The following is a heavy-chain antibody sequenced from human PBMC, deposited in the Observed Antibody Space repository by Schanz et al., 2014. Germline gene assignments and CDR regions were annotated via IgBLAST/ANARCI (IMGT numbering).Heavy chain of an antibody. CDR3: AKGSMAARPLLPTDYYFYGTDI. CDR2: IWYDGTDR. V-gene: IGHV3-33*06. CDR1: GFTFRGHA. J-gene: IGHJ6*02. D-gene: IGHD6-6*01. Sequence: QVQLVESGGGVVQPGTSLRLSCAASGFTFRGHAMHWVRQAPGQGLEKVAVIWYDGTDRYYADSVKGRFTISRDNSKNILYLQMNSLRAEDTAVYYCAKGSMAARPLLPTDYYFYGTDIWGQGTTVTVSS.